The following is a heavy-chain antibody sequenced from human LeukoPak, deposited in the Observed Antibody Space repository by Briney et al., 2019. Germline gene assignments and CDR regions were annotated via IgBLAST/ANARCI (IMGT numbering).Heavy chain of an antibody. D-gene: IGHD3-3*01. CDR3: AKAPGYDFWSGYSYFDY. J-gene: IGHJ4*02. Sequence: GGSLRLSCAASGFTFSSYSMNWVRQAPGKGLEWVSGISWNSGSIGYADSVKGRFTISRDNAKNSLYLQMNSPRAEDMALYYCAKAPGYDFWSGYSYFDYWGQGTLVTVSS. CDR1: GFTFSSYS. CDR2: ISWNSGSI. V-gene: IGHV3-9*03.